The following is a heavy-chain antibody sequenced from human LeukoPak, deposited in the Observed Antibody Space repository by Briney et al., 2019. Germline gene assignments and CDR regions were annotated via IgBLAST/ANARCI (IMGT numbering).Heavy chain of an antibody. CDR3: ARFRGELMDGFDF. D-gene: IGHD1-7*01. Sequence: GDSLKISCKGSGHSFSTDWIAWVRQMPGKGLEWMGVIYAGDADTRYSPSFQGQVTISADKSLNTAYSQWTNLKASDTAMYYCARFRGELMDGFDFWGRGTLVTVSS. CDR2: IYAGDADT. CDR1: GHSFSTDW. V-gene: IGHV5-51*01. J-gene: IGHJ4*02.